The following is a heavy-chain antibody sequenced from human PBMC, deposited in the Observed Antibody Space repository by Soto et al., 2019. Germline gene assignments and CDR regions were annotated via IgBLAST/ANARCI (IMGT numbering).Heavy chain of an antibody. D-gene: IGHD4-17*01. CDR1: GYTFPSYY. CDR2: INPSGGST. Sequence: GASVKVSCKASGYTFPSYYMHWVRQAPGQGLEWMGIINPSGGSTCYAQKFQGRVTMTRDTSTSTVYMELRSLRSEDTAVHYCARDLDYGDYRDYWGQGTLVTVSS. J-gene: IGHJ4*02. CDR3: ARDLDYGDYRDY. V-gene: IGHV1-46*03.